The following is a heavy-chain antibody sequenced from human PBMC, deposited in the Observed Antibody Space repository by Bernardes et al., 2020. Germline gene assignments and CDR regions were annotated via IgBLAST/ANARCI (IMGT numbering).Heavy chain of an antibody. Sequence: ASVKVSCKASGYTFTGYYMHWVRQAPGQGLEWMGRINPNSGGTNYAQKFQGRVTMTRDTSISTAYMELSRLRSDDTAVYYCARERLRYFDWFKTQIHDAFDIWGQGTMVTVSS. J-gene: IGHJ3*02. CDR3: ARERLRYFDWFKTQIHDAFDI. V-gene: IGHV1-2*06. CDR1: GYTFTGYY. D-gene: IGHD3-9*01. CDR2: INPNSGGT.